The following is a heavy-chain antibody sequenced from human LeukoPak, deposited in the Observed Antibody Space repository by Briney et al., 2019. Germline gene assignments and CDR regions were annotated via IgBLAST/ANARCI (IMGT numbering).Heavy chain of an antibody. V-gene: IGHV3-23*01. CDR3: ARSLLHYCGSGSYYSGMDV. CDR1: GFSCSNYA. J-gene: IGHJ6*02. Sequence: GGSLRLSCAASGFSCSNYAMSWVRQAPGKGLEWVSTISAGDGNTYYADSVQGRFTFSRDNSRNTLYLQMNSLRAEDTAVYYCARSLLHYCGSGSYYSGMDVWGQGTTVTVSS. CDR2: ISAGDGNT. D-gene: IGHD3-10*01.